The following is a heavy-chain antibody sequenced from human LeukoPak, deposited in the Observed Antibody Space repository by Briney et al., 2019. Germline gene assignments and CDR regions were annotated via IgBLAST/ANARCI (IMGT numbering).Heavy chain of an antibody. Sequence: GGSLRLSCAASGFTFSSYAMHWVRQAPGKGLEWVAVISYDGSNKHYADSVKGRFTISRDNSKNTLYLQMNSLRAEDTAVYYCARDYPSSAGFDYWGQGTLVTVSS. D-gene: IGHD3-10*01. V-gene: IGHV3-30*04. CDR3: ARDYPSSAGFDY. CDR1: GFTFSSYA. CDR2: ISYDGSNK. J-gene: IGHJ4*02.